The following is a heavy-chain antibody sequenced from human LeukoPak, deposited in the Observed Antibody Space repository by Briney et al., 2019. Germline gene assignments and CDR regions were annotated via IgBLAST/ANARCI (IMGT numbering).Heavy chain of an antibody. CDR1: GFTFSDYD. D-gene: IGHD3-22*01. V-gene: IGHV3-11*04. J-gene: IGHJ3*02. Sequence: GGSLRLSCAASGFTFSDYDMHWVRQAPGKGLEWVSYISSSGSTIYYADSVKGRFTISRDNAKNSLYLQMNSLRAEDTAVYYCARGLNYYDSSGYYYVDGDAFDIWGQGTMVTVSS. CDR3: ARGLNYYDSSGYYYVDGDAFDI. CDR2: ISSSGSTI.